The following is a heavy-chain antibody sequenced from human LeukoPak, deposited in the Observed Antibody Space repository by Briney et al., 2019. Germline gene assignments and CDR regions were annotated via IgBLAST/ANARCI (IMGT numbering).Heavy chain of an antibody. CDR2: ISSSGSTI. CDR1: EFTFTSYE. J-gene: IGHJ4*02. CDR3: ARDSFRGSYSDY. Sequence: GGSLRLSCAASEFTFTSYEMNWVRQAPGKGLEWVSYISSSGSTIYYADSVKGRFTISRDNAKNSLYLQMNSLRAGDTAVYYCARDSFRGSYSDYRGQGTLVTVSS. D-gene: IGHD1-26*01. V-gene: IGHV3-48*03.